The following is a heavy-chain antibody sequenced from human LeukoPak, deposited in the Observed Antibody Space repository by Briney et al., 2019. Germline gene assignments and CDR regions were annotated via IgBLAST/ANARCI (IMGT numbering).Heavy chain of an antibody. D-gene: IGHD3-10*01. CDR1: GFTFGSYA. V-gene: IGHV3-30*09. Sequence: GGSLRLSCAASGFTFGSYAMYWVRQAPGKGLEWVAVISYDGSNRYYADSVKGRFAISTDNSKNTLYLQMNSLRVEDTAVYFCAARKVRGVWFYLDYWGQGTLVTVSS. CDR2: ISYDGSNR. J-gene: IGHJ4*02. CDR3: AARKVRGVWFYLDY.